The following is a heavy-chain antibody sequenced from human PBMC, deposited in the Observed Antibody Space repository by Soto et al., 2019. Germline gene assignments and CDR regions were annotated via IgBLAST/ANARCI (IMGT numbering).Heavy chain of an antibody. D-gene: IGHD4-17*01. CDR2: VYYSGTT. J-gene: IGHJ4*02. Sequence: SETLCLTCSVSGGSVSDKTYYWSWIRQPPGKRLEWIGYVYYSGTTNYNPSLKSRVTISVDLSKNRFSLRLSSVTTADTALYYCARTTAVPNTLRSRYFFDYWGQGTLVTVSS. V-gene: IGHV4-61*01. CDR1: GGSVSDKTYY. CDR3: ARTTAVPNTLRSRYFFDY.